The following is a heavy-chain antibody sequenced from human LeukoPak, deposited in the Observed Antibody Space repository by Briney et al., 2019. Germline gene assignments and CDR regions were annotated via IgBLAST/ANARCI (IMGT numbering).Heavy chain of an antibody. Sequence: SETLSLTCAIDGASLSAYHWTWIRQPPGKGLEWIGEIKPSGITNYNPSLKSRVTLSIDTSKNQFSLKVASVTAAGMAVYYCARVRGCNVHNCLLGGWFDPWGQGTLVTVSS. CDR2: IKPSGIT. CDR3: ARVRGCNVHNCLLGGWFDP. CDR1: GASLSAYH. V-gene: IGHV4-34*01. J-gene: IGHJ5*02. D-gene: IGHD1-20*01.